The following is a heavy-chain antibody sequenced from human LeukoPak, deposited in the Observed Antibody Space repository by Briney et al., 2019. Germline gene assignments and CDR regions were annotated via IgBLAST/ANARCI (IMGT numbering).Heavy chain of an antibody. CDR2: INHRGST. J-gene: IGHJ5*02. CDR3: ARDSGTTGEVKFDP. Sequence: SETLSLTCAVYDGSFSDYNVNWIRQPPGKGLEWIGEINHRGSTNYNPSLKSRVTISVDTSKNQFSLKLMSVTAADTAVYYCARDSGTTGEVKFDPWGQGTLVTVSS. D-gene: IGHD3-10*01. CDR1: DGSFSDYN. V-gene: IGHV4-34*01.